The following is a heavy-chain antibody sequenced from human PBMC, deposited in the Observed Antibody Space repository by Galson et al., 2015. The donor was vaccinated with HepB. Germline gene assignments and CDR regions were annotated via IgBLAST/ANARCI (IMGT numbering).Heavy chain of an antibody. J-gene: IGHJ4*02. CDR2: VRGVDGGV. D-gene: IGHD3-22*01. Sequence: QSGAEVKKPGESLKISCKASRYTFSAHSIHWVRQAPGQGLEWMGIVRGVDGGVRYAENVRDRVFMTRDTSTSSVYLELSSLRSEDTAVYYCARDAYVSVNDFDTRDRPGLLEWGQGTRVTVSS. CDR3: ARDAYVSVNDFDTRDRPGLLE. CDR1: RYTFSAHS. V-gene: IGHV1-46*03.